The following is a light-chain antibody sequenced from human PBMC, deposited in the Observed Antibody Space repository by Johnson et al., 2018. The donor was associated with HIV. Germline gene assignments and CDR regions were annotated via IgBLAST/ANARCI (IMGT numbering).Light chain of an antibody. CDR3: GTWDSSLSVYV. CDR2: DNK. Sequence: QSVLTQPPSVSAAAGQKVTISCSGSNSNIGNNYVSWYQHFPETAPKLHIYDNKKRPSGISDRFSGSKSGTSVTLGITGLQPGDEADYYCGTWDSSLSVYVFGTGTKVTVL. J-gene: IGLJ1*01. V-gene: IGLV1-51*01. CDR1: NSNIGNNY.